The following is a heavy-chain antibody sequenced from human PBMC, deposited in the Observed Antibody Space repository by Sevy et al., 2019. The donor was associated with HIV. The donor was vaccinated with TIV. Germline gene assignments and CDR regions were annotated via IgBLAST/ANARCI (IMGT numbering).Heavy chain of an antibody. CDR1: GFTFSSYA. V-gene: IGHV3-23*01. J-gene: IGHJ4*02. CDR3: AKDKVKTTVVTPGGFDY. Sequence: GGSLRLSCAASGFTFSSYAMSWVRQAPGKGLEWVSAISGSGGSTYYADSVKGRFTISRDNSKNTLYLQMNSLRAEDTAVYYCAKDKVKTTVVTPGGFDYWGQGTLVTVSS. D-gene: IGHD4-17*01. CDR2: ISGSGGST.